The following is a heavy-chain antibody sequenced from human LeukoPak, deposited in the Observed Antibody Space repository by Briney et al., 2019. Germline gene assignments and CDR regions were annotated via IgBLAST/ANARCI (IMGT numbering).Heavy chain of an antibody. V-gene: IGHV3-66*01. J-gene: IGHJ6*02. Sequence: GGSLRLSCAASGFTVSSNYMSWVRQAPGKGLEWVSVIYSGGSTYYADSVKGRFTISRDNFKNTLYLQMNSLRAEDTAVYYCTSGREAVQYYYGMDVWGQGTTVTVSS. CDR1: GFTVSSNY. D-gene: IGHD3-10*01. CDR3: TSGREAVQYYYGMDV. CDR2: IYSGGST.